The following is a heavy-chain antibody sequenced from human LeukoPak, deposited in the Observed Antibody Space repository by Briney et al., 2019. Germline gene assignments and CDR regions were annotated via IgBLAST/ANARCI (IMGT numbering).Heavy chain of an antibody. J-gene: IGHJ4*02. CDR3: ARDSGSGSYSGY. D-gene: IGHD3-10*01. CDR1: GFTFDDYT. CDR2: ISWDGGST. V-gene: IGHV3-43*01. Sequence: GGSLRLSCAASGFTFDDYTMHWVRQAPGKGLEWVSLISWDGGSTYYADSVKGRFTISRDNSKNTLYLQMNSLRAEDTAVYYCARDSGSGSYSGYWGLGTLVTVSS.